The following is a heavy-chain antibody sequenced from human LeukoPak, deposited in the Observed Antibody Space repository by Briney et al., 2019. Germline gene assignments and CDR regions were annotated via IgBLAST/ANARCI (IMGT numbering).Heavy chain of an antibody. CDR1: GLTFQNYG. D-gene: IGHD3-10*01. CDR2: IRNDGENT. Sequence: GGSLRLSCAASGLTFQNYGMAWVRQVPGKRLEWVSSIRNDGENTHYTDSVKGRFTISRDNSKNTLYLQMNSLRAEDTAVYYCAKDGGVWFGESNDYWGQGTLVTVSS. V-gene: IGHV3-23*01. CDR3: AKDGGVWFGESNDY. J-gene: IGHJ4*02.